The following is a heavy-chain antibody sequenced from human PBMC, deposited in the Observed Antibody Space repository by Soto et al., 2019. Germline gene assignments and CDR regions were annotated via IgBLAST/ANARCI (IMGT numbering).Heavy chain of an antibody. Sequence: SETLSLTCAVSGGSMDNSNWWGCVRQSTGKGLEWIGEIFHSGSTSYNPSLKSRVTMSVDKSKNQFSLKLSSVTAADTAVYYCARVVSLRGVIHETLFYWAQRIPVTVSS. J-gene: IGHJ1*01. V-gene: IGHV4-4*02. CDR2: IFHSGST. D-gene: IGHD3-10*01. CDR1: GGSMDNSNW. CDR3: ARVVSLRGVIHETLFY.